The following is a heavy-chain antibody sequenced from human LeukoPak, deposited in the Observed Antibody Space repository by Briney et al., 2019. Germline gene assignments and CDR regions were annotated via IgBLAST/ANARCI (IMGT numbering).Heavy chain of an antibody. J-gene: IGHJ4*02. CDR3: ARGFYCSGGSCYVY. Sequence: RASVKVSCKASGGTFSSYAISWVRQAPGQGLEWMGRIIPILGIANYAQKFQGRVTITADKSTSTAYMELSSLRSEDTAVYYCARGFYCSGGSCYVYWGQGTLVTVSS. CDR2: IIPILGIA. D-gene: IGHD2-15*01. CDR1: GGTFSSYA. V-gene: IGHV1-69*04.